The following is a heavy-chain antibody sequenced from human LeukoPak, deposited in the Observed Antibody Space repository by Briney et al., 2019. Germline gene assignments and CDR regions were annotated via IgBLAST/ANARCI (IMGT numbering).Heavy chain of an antibody. CDR1: GGSISSYY. CDR3: ARHADGSTWSTFDY. D-gene: IGHD6-13*01. Sequence: PSETLSLTCTVSGGSISSYYWSWIRQPPGKGLEWIGYISYSGSTNYNPSLKSRVTMSVDTSKNQFSLKLSSVTAAETAVYYCARHADGSTWSTFDYWGQGTLVTVSS. CDR2: ISYSGST. V-gene: IGHV4-59*08. J-gene: IGHJ4*02.